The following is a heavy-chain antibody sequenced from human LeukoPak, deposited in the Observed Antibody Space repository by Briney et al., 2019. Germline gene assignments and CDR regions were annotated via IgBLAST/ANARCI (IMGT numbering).Heavy chain of an antibody. V-gene: IGHV3-73*01. Sequence: GGSLRLSCAASGFTFSGSAMHWVRQASGEGLEWVGRIRSKANSYATAYAASVKGRFTISRDDSKNTAYLQMNSLKTENTAVYYCTRPIHYGGDYWGQGTLVTVSS. CDR3: TRPIHYGGDY. CDR2: IRSKANSYAT. CDR1: GFTFSGSA. J-gene: IGHJ4*02. D-gene: IGHD4-17*01.